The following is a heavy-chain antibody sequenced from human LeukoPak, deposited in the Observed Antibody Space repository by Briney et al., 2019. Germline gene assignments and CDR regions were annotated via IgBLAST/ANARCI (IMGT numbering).Heavy chain of an antibody. CDR1: GFTFGDYT. CDR3: AKGHFGAGHY. Sequence: GGSLRLSCAASGFTFGDYTMHWFRQPPGRGLRWVSLITGDGGTTSYAGSVKGRFTISRDNSKNSLYLHMNSLRNEDTALYYWAKGHFGAGHYWGQGTLVTVSS. CDR2: ITGDGGTT. V-gene: IGHV3-43*02. J-gene: IGHJ4*02. D-gene: IGHD3-3*01.